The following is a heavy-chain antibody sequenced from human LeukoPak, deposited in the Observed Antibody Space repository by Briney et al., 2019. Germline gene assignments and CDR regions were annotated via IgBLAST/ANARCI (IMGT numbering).Heavy chain of an antibody. Sequence: GESLKISCKGSGYSFTNYWIGWVRQMPGKGLEWMGIFFPGDSDIRCSPSFQGQVTISADKSISTAYLQWSSLEASDTAMYYCARQRSGSYFPDLYDYWGQGTLVTVSS. J-gene: IGHJ4*02. D-gene: IGHD1-26*01. CDR2: FFPGDSDI. V-gene: IGHV5-51*01. CDR1: GYSFTNYW. CDR3: ARQRSGSYFPDLYDY.